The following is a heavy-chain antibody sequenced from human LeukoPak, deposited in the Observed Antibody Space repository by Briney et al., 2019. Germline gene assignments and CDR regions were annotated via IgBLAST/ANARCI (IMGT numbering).Heavy chain of an antibody. J-gene: IGHJ5*02. CDR3: ARDGGDRAAAGWFDP. Sequence: GGSLRLSCAASGFTFSSYSMNWVRQAPGKGLEWVSSISISGSYIYYADSVKGRFTISRDNAKNSRYLQMNSLRAEETAVYYCARDGGDRAAAGWFDPSGQGTLVTASS. CDR1: GFTFSSYS. CDR2: ISISGSYI. D-gene: IGHD6-13*01. V-gene: IGHV3-21*01.